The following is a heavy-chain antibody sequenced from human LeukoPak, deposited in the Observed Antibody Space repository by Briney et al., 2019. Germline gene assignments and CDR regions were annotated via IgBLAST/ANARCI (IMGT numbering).Heavy chain of an antibody. D-gene: IGHD3-22*01. CDR3: ARVRITMIVVVIHAFDI. V-gene: IGHV4-31*03. J-gene: IGHJ3*02. Sequence: SETLSLTCTVSGGSISSGGYYWSWIRQHPGKGLEWIGYIYYSGSTYYNPSLKSRVTISVDTSKNQFSLKLSSVTAADTAVYYCARVRITMIVVVIHAFDIWGQGTMVTVSS. CDR1: GGSISSGGYY. CDR2: IYYSGST.